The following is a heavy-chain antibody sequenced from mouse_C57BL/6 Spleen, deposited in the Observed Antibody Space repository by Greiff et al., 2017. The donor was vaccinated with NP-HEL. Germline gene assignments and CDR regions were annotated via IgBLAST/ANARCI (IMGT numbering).Heavy chain of an antibody. Sequence: EVQLLESGGGLVKPGASLKLSCAASGFTFSSYAMSWVRQTPEQRLEWVATISPGGSYTYSPDNVKGRFTMSIDNAKNNLYLQMSLLTSEDTAVYYCARAGTEAMDYWGQGTSVTVSS. D-gene: IGHD4-1*01. CDR3: ARAGTEAMDY. CDR2: ISPGGSYT. CDR1: GFTFSSYA. V-gene: IGHV5-4*01. J-gene: IGHJ4*01.